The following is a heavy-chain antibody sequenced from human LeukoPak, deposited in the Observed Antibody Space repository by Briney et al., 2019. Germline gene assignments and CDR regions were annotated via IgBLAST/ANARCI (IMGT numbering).Heavy chain of an antibody. J-gene: IGHJ4*02. Sequence: GGSLRLSCAASGFTSSSYSMNWVRQAPGKGLEWVSSISSSSYIYYANSVKGRFTISRDNAKNSLYLQMNSLRAEDTAVYYCARVSDFGDYFDYWGQGTLVTVSS. CDR3: ARVSDFGDYFDY. CDR1: GFTSSSYS. D-gene: IGHD4-17*01. CDR2: ISSSSYI. V-gene: IGHV3-21*03.